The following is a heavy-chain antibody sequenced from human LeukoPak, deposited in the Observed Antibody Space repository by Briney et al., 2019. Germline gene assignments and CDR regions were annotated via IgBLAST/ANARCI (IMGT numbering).Heavy chain of an antibody. CDR1: GGSISSYY. CDR3: ARGGAADYDSSGDDAFDI. Sequence: SETLSLTCTVSGGSISSYYWSWIRQPPGKGLEWIGYIYYSGSTNYNPSLKSRVTISVDTSKNQFSLKLSSVTAADTAVYYCARGGAADYDSSGDDAFDIWGQGTMVTVSS. CDR2: IYYSGST. J-gene: IGHJ3*02. V-gene: IGHV4-59*01. D-gene: IGHD3-22*01.